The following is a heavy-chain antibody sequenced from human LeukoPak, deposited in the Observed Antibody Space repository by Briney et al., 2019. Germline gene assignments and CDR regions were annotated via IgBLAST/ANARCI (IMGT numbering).Heavy chain of an antibody. V-gene: IGHV2-70*11. CDR2: IDWDDDK. J-gene: IGHJ4*02. Sequence: SGPTQVNPTQTLTLTCTFSGFSLSTSGMCVSWIRQPPGKALEWLARIDWDDDKYYSTSLKTRLTISKDTSKNQVVLTMTNMDPVDTATYYCARIRVPNSGWLVDYWGQGTLVTVSS. CDR3: ARIRVPNSGWLVDY. D-gene: IGHD6-19*01. CDR1: GFSLSTSGMC.